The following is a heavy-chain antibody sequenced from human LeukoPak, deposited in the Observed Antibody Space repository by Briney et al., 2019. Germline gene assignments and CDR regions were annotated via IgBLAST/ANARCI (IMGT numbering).Heavy chain of an antibody. J-gene: IGHJ4*02. CDR2: INTNTGNP. Sequence: ASVKVSCKASGYTFTSYAMNWVRQAPGQGLEWMGWINTNTGNPTYAQGFTGRFVFSLDTSVSTAYLQISSLKAEDTAMYYCARDPPRRVEQQLGYWGQGTLVTVSS. CDR3: ARDPPRRVEQQLGY. CDR1: GYTFTSYA. V-gene: IGHV7-4-1*02. D-gene: IGHD6-13*01.